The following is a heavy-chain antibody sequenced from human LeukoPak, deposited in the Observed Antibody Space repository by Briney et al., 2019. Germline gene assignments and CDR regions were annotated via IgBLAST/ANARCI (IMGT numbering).Heavy chain of an antibody. Sequence: PGGSLRLSCAASGFTFSSYSMNWVRQAPGKGLEWVSSISSSSSYIYYADSVKGRFTISRDNAKNSLYLQMNSLRAEDTAVYYCARLSPAKGGLLRRGQGTLVTVSS. V-gene: IGHV3-21*01. J-gene: IGHJ4*02. CDR3: ARLSPAKGGLLR. D-gene: IGHD6-25*01. CDR2: ISSSSSYI. CDR1: GFTFSSYS.